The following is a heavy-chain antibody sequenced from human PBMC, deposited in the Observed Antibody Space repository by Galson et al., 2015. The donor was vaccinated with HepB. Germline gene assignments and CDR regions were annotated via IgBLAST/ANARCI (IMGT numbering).Heavy chain of an antibody. CDR1: GFTFTSYA. J-gene: IGHJ6*03. CDR2: INTNTGNP. V-gene: IGHV7-4-1*02. Sequence: SVKVSCKASGFTFTSYAMNWVRQAPGQGLEWMGWINTNTGNPTYAQGFTGRFVFSLDTSVSTAYLQISSLKAEDTAVYYCAREGDFWSGYLYYYYYYMDVWGKGTTVTVSS. CDR3: AREGDFWSGYLYYYYYYMDV. D-gene: IGHD3-3*01.